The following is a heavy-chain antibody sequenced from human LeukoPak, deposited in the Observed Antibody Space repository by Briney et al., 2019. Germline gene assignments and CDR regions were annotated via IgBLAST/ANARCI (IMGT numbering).Heavy chain of an antibody. V-gene: IGHV1-69*06. J-gene: IGHJ6*03. CDR1: GGTFSSYA. D-gene: IGHD5-18*01. CDR2: IIPIFGTA. Sequence: GSSVKVSCKASGGTFSSYAISWVRQAPGQGLEWMGGIIPIFGTANYAQKFQGRVTITADKSTSTAYMELSSLRSEDTAVYYCARSPKKWIQLWAARYYYMDVWGKGTTVTISS. CDR3: ARSPKKWIQLWAARYYYMDV.